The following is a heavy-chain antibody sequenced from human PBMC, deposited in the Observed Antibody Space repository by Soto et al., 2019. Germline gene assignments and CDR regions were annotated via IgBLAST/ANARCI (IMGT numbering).Heavy chain of an antibody. CDR2: IWYDGSNK. Sequence: GGSLRLSCAASGFTFSSYGMHWVRQAPGKGLEWVAGIWYDGSNKYYADSVNGRFTISRDNSKNTLYLQMNSLRAEDTAVYYCASDSKQQLVRGYYYYGMDVWGQGTTVTVSS. CDR1: GFTFSSYG. CDR3: ASDSKQQLVRGYYYYGMDV. J-gene: IGHJ6*02. D-gene: IGHD6-13*01. V-gene: IGHV3-33*01.